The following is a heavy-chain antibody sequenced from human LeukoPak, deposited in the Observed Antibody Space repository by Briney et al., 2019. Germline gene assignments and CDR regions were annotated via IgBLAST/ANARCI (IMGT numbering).Heavy chain of an antibody. J-gene: IGHJ4*02. CDR1: GGSISSVGYY. Sequence: PSETLSLTCTVSGGSISSVGYYWGWIRQPPGKGLEWIGSVFYSGSTYYNPSLKSRVTISGDTSKNQFSLKLNSVTAADTAVYYCARLKDSSSSLDYWGQGTLVTVSS. V-gene: IGHV4-39*01. CDR3: ARLKDSSSSLDY. D-gene: IGHD6-6*01. CDR2: VFYSGST.